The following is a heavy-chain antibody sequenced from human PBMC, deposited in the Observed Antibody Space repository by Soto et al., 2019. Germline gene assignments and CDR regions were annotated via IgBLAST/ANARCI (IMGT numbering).Heavy chain of an antibody. CDR3: AKEGGRGGGCFDY. J-gene: IGHJ4*02. D-gene: IGHD1-26*01. CDR1: GFTFSSYA. Sequence: EVQLLESGGGLVQPGGSLRLSCAASGFTFSSYAISWVRQAPGKGLEWVSAISGSGGNTYYADSVKGRFTISRDNSKNTLYLQMNSLRTEDTAVYYCAKEGGRGGGCFDYWGQGTLVTVSS. V-gene: IGHV3-23*01. CDR2: ISGSGGNT.